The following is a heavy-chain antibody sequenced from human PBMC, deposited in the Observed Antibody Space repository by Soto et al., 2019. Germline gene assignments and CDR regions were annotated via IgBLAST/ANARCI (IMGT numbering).Heavy chain of an antibody. J-gene: IGHJ4*02. CDR1: GGSISSGGYS. CDR3: ARRYGASFDY. D-gene: IGHD4-17*01. V-gene: IGHV4-30-2*02. Sequence: SETLSLTCAVSGGSISSGGYSWSWIRQPPGKGLEWIGYMYHSGSTYYNPSLKSRVTISVDTSKNQFSLKLSSVTAADTAVYYCARRYGASFDYWGQGTLVTVSS. CDR2: MYHSGST.